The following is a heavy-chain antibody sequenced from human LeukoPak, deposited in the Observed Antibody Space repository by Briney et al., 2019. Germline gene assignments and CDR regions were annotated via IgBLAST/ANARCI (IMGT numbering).Heavy chain of an antibody. J-gene: IGHJ6*03. CDR2: IYYSGST. D-gene: IGHD2-15*01. Sequence: SETLSLTCTVSGGSISSGGYYWSWIRQHPGKGLEWIGYIYYSGSTYYNPSLKSRVTISVDTSKNQFSLKLSSVTAADTAVYYCARGPSPVVTHYYYMDVWGKGTTVTVSS. CDR3: ARGPSPVVTHYYYMDV. CDR1: GGSISSGGYY. V-gene: IGHV4-31*03.